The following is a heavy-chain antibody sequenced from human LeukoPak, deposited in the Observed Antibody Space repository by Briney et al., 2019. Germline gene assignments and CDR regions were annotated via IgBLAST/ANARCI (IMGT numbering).Heavy chain of an antibody. V-gene: IGHV1-69*05. CDR2: IIPIFDTA. D-gene: IGHD3-10*02. CDR1: GGTFSSYA. CDR3: ARVVRGPDAFDI. J-gene: IGHJ3*02. Sequence: SVKVSCKASGGTFSSYAISWVRQAPGQGLEWMGGIIPIFDTANYAQKFQGRVTITTDESTSTAYMELSSLRSEDTAVYYCARVVRGPDAFDIWGQGTMVTVSS.